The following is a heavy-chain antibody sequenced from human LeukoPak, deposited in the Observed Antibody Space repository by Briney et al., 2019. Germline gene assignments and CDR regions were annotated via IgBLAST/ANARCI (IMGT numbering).Heavy chain of an antibody. CDR1: GFTFSSYE. CDR3: GKTDIYLRPIDY. D-gene: IGHD3-9*01. J-gene: IGHJ4*01. V-gene: IGHV4-4*02. CDR2: IHSDGRS. Sequence: GSLRLSCAASGFTFSSYEMNWVRQPPGQGLEWIGEIHSDGRSRYYPSLKSRVTMSMDYSTNQFSLSVTSVTAADTAIYYCGKTDIYLRPIDYWGPGSLVTLSS.